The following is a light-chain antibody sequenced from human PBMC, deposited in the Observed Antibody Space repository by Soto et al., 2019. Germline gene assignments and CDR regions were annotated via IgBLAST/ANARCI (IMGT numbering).Light chain of an antibody. CDR1: SSDVGVYNY. V-gene: IGLV2-11*01. CDR3: CSYAGTMSYV. Sequence: QSVLTQPRSVSGSPGQSVTISCTGTSSDVGVYNYVSWYQQHPGKAPKLMIYEVNKRPSGVSNRFSGSKSGNTASLTISGLQAEDEAEYYCCSYAGTMSYVFGTGTKLTVL. CDR2: EVN. J-gene: IGLJ1*01.